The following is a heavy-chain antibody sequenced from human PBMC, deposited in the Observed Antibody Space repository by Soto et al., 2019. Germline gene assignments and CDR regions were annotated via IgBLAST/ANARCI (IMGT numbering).Heavy chain of an antibody. CDR2: FDPEDGET. Sequence: QVQLVQSGAEVKKPGASVQVSCKVSGYTLTELSMHWVRQAPGKGLEWMGGFDPEDGETIYAQKFQGRVTMTEDTSTDTVYMELSSLRSEDTAVYYCATSGDSSGYYWADFDYWGQGTLVTVSS. CDR3: ATSGDSSGYYWADFDY. D-gene: IGHD3-22*01. V-gene: IGHV1-24*01. CDR1: GYTLTELS. J-gene: IGHJ4*02.